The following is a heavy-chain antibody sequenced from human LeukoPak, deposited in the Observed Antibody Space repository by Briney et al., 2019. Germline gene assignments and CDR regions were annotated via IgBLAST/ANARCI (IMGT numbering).Heavy chain of an antibody. CDR2: INHSGST. Sequence: SETLSLTCAVYGGSFSGYYWSWIRQPPGKGLEWIGEINHSGSTNYNPSLKSRVTISVDTSKNQFSLKLSSVTAADTAVYYCARVNFGPNYYDSSGYYRYYYFDYWGQGTLVTVSS. CDR1: GGSFSGYY. D-gene: IGHD3-22*01. CDR3: ARVNFGPNYYDSSGYYRYYYFDY. V-gene: IGHV4-34*01. J-gene: IGHJ4*02.